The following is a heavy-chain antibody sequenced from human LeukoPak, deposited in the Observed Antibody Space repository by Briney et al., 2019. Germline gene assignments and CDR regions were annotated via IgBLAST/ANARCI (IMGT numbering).Heavy chain of an antibody. CDR2: ISYDGSNK. V-gene: IGHV3-30*18. CDR3: AKDRDGDYYFDY. Sequence: GGSLRLSCAASGFTFSSYGMHWVRQAPGKGLEWVAVISYDGSNKYYADSVKGRFTISRDNSKNTLYLQMNSLRAEDTAVYYCAKDRDGDYYFDYWGQGTLVTVSS. CDR1: GFTFSSYG. D-gene: IGHD4-17*01. J-gene: IGHJ4*02.